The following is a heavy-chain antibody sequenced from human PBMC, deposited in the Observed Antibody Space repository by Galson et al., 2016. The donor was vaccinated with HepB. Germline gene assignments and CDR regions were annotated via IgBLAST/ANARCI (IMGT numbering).Heavy chain of an antibody. D-gene: IGHD3-3*01. CDR3: ARRFAIFAAASYYFVY. V-gene: IGHV5-51*01. CDR1: GYSFTSYW. Sequence: QSGAEVKKPGESLKISCKGSGYSFTSYWIGWVRQMPGKGLEWMGIIYPGDSDTRYSPSFQSQVTISADKSISTAYLQWSSLKASDTAIYYCARRFAIFAAASYYFVYWGQGTLVTVSS. J-gene: IGHJ4*02. CDR2: IYPGDSDT.